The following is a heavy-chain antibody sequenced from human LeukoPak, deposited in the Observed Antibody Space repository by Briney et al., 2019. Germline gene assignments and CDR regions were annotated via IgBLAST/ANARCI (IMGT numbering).Heavy chain of an antibody. J-gene: IGHJ4*02. CDR2: ISYDGSNK. CDR3: AKDKYLI. CDR1: GFTFSSYG. Sequence: PGGSLRLSCAASGFTFSSYGMHWVRQAPGKGLEWVAVISYDGSNKYYADSVKGRFTISRDSSKNTLYLQMNSLRAEDTAVYYCAKDKYLIWGQGTLVTVSS. D-gene: IGHD2-2*01. V-gene: IGHV3-30*18.